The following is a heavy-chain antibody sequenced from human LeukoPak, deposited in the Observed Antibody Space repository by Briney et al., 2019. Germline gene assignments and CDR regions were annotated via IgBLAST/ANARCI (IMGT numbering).Heavy chain of an antibody. CDR2: IEWNGGRR. Sequence: PGGSLRLSCAASGFRLDAFGMSRVRQVPGKGLEWVSGIEWNGGRREYADSVKGRFTISRDNAKNSLYLQMKNLRAEDTALYYCASVPDDASGNSRYYFKTWGQGTLVTVSS. CDR1: GFRLDAFG. D-gene: IGHD3-22*01. V-gene: IGHV3-20*04. CDR3: ASVPDDASGNSRYYFKT. J-gene: IGHJ4*02.